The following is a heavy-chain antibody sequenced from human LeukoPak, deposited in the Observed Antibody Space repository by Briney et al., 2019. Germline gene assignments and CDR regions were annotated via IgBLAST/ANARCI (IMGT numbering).Heavy chain of an antibody. Sequence: ASVKVSCKASGYTFTSYAMHWVRQAPGQRLEWMGWINASNGNTKYSQKLQGRVTVTRDTSASTAYMELSSLRSEDTAVYYCARAYSSGWRFDYWGQGTLVTVSS. V-gene: IGHV1-3*01. D-gene: IGHD6-19*01. CDR1: GYTFTSYA. CDR2: INASNGNT. J-gene: IGHJ4*02. CDR3: ARAYSSGWRFDY.